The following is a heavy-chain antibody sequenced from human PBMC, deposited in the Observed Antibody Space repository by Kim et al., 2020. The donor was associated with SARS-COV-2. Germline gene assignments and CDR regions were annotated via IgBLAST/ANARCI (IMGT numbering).Heavy chain of an antibody. J-gene: IGHJ4*02. CDR3: AREGDTAMVCDY. CDR1: GFTFSGYW. CDR2: IKQDGSEK. V-gene: IGHV3-7*03. Sequence: GGSLRLSCAASGFTFSGYWMSWVRQAPGKGLEWVANIKQDGSEKYYVDSVKGRFTISRDNAKNSLYLQMNSLRAEDTAVYYCAREGDTAMVCDYWGQGTLVTVSS. D-gene: IGHD5-18*01.